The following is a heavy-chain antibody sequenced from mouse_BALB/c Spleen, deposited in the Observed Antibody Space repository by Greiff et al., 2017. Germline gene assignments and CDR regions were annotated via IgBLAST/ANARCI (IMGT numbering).Heavy chain of an antibody. CDR1: GFTFSSYG. D-gene: IGHD2-4*01. Sequence: EVQVVESGGGLVQPGGSLKLSCAASGFTFSSYGMSWVRQTPDKRLELVATINSNGGSTYYPDSVKGRFTISRDNAKNTLYLQMSSLKSEDTAMYYCARDTITTGPYWGQGTLVTVSA. CDR2: INSNGGST. V-gene: IGHV5-6-3*01. J-gene: IGHJ3*01. CDR3: ARDTITTGPY.